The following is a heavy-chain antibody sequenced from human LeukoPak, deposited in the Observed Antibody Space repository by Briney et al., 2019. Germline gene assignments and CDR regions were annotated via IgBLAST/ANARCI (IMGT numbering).Heavy chain of an antibody. V-gene: IGHV3-7*01. J-gene: IGHJ5*02. D-gene: IGHD6-19*01. Sequence: PGGSLRLSCAASGFTFSTYWMSWVRQAPGKGLEWVANIKQDGSEKYYVDSVKGRFTISRDNAKKSLYLQMNSLRAEDTAVYYCARDSSGWDENWFDPWGQGTLVTVSS. CDR3: ARDSSGWDENWFDP. CDR2: IKQDGSEK. CDR1: GFTFSTYW.